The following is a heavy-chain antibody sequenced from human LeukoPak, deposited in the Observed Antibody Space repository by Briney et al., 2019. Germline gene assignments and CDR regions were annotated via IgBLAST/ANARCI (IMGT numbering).Heavy chain of an antibody. CDR2: IIPIFGTA. V-gene: IGHV1-69*13. D-gene: IGHD3-22*01. Sequence: SVKVSCKASGGTFSSYAISWVRQAPGQGLEWMGGIIPIFGTANYAQKFQGRVTITADESTSTAYMELSSLRSEDTAVYYCARGSTARYYYDSSGYYRGAVDYWGQGTLVTISS. CDR3: ARGSTARYYYDSSGYYRGAVDY. CDR1: GGTFSSYA. J-gene: IGHJ4*02.